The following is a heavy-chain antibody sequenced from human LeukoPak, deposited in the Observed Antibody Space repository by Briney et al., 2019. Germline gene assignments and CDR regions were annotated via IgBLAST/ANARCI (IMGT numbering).Heavy chain of an antibody. CDR1: GYTFTGYY. J-gene: IGHJ5*02. CDR2: INPNSGGT. CDR3: ARTRGSGSSNNWFDP. Sequence: ASVKVSCRASGYTFTGYYMHWVRQAPGQGLEWMGWINPNSGGTNYAQKFQGRVTMTRDTSTSTAYMELSRLRSDDTAVYYCARTRGSGSSNNWFDPWGQGTLVTVSS. D-gene: IGHD3-10*01. V-gene: IGHV1-2*02.